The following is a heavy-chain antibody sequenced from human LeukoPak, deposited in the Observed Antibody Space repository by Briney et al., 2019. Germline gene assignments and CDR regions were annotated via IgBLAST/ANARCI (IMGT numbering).Heavy chain of an antibody. J-gene: IGHJ3*01. D-gene: IGHD3-22*01. CDR3: ARGADTSGYSAFDV. V-gene: IGHV3-21*01. CDR2: ISSSSSYI. Sequence: GGSLRLSCAASGFTFSSYTINWVRQAPGKWLEWVSSISSSSSYIYYADSVKGRFTISRDNAKNSLYLQMNSLRAEDTAVYYCARGADTSGYSAFDVWGQGTMVTVSS. CDR1: GFTFSSYT.